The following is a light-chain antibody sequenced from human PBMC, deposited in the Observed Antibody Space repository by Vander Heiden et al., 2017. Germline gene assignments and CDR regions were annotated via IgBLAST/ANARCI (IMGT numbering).Light chain of an antibody. CDR2: QNN. CDR1: YSNIENNF. J-gene: IGLJ3*02. CDR3: GSWDTDLRAGV. Sequence: QSVLTQPPSVSAAPGQRVTISCSGSYSNIENNFVSWYQHLPGTTPKLLIYQNNRRPSDIPDRFAASKSDTSATLVITGLQTGDEADYYCGSWDTDLRAGVFGGGTKLTVL. V-gene: IGLV1-51*02.